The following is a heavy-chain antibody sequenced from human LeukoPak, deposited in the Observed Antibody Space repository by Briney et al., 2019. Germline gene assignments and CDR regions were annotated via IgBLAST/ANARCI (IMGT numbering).Heavy chain of an antibody. Sequence: RASETLSLTCAVYGGSFSSYYWSWIRQPPGKGLEWIGEINHSGSTNYNPSLKSRVTISVDTSKNQFSLKLSSVTAADTAVYYCARHGLLSTYRHITRLRFDPWGQGTLVTVSS. CDR2: INHSGST. CDR1: GGSFSSYY. D-gene: IGHD2-2*01. J-gene: IGHJ5*02. V-gene: IGHV4-34*01. CDR3: ARHGLLSTYRHITRLRFDP.